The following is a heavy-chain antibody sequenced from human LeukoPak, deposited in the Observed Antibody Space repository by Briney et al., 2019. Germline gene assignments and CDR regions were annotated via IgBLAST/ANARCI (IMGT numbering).Heavy chain of an antibody. CDR1: GFTFSSYS. CDR3: ARASHDSYYFDY. Sequence: GGSLRLSCAASGFTFSSYSMNWVRQAPGKGREWVSSISSSSSYIYYADSVKGRFTISRDNAKNSLYLQMNSLRAEDTAVYYCARASHDSYYFDYWGQGTLVTVSS. V-gene: IGHV3-21*01. CDR2: ISSSSSYI. J-gene: IGHJ4*02. D-gene: IGHD3-3*01.